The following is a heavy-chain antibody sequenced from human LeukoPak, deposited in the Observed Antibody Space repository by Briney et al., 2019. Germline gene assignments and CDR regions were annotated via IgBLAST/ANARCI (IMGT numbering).Heavy chain of an antibody. CDR1: GFTFSSYS. J-gene: IGHJ4*02. V-gene: IGHV3-48*01. D-gene: IGHD3-10*01. CDR3: ARDRGGTGDY. CDR2: ISSSSSTI. Sequence: PGGSLRLSCAASGFTFSSYSMNWVRQDPGKGLEWVSYISSSSSTIYYADSVKGRFTISRDNAKNSLYLQMNSLRAEDTAVYYCARDRGGTGDYWGQGTLVTVSS.